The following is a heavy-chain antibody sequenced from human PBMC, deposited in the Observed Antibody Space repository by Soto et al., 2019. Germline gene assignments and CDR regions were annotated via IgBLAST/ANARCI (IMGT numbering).Heavy chain of an antibody. CDR1: GFSLRNSGVG. J-gene: IGHJ4*02. Sequence: QITLKESGPTLVKPTQTLTLTCTISGFSLRNSGVGVGWIRQPPGKALEWLALIYWDDDKRYSPSLKSRLTITKDTSKNQVVLTMTNMDPVDTATYYCAHLTTGGFYFDYWGQGTLVTVSS. CDR2: IYWDDDK. V-gene: IGHV2-5*02. CDR3: AHLTTGGFYFDY. D-gene: IGHD4-17*01.